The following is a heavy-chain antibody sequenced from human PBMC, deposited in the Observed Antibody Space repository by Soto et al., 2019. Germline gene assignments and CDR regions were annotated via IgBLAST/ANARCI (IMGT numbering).Heavy chain of an antibody. J-gene: IGHJ4*02. CDR2: IYYSGST. CDR1: GGSINSRSYY. CDR3: ARQRTSVVTQAYFDD. D-gene: IGHD2-21*02. Sequence: PSETLSLTCTVSGGSINSRSYYWGWIHQSPGKGLEWIGSIYYSGSTYYNPSLKSRVAMSVDTSKNQFSLKLRSVSAADTAVYYCARQRTSVVTQAYFDDWGQGSLVTVSS. V-gene: IGHV4-39*01.